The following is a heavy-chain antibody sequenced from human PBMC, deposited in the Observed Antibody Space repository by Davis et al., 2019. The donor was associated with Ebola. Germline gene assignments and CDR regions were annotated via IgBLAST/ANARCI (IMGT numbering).Heavy chain of an antibody. Sequence: PSETLSLTCTVSGGSISSSSYYWGWIRQPPGKGLEWIGSIYYSGSTYYNPSLKSRATITVDTSKNQFSLKLSSVTAADAAVYYCTRGEGIAARPFDYWGQGTLVTVSS. V-gene: IGHV4-39*07. CDR1: GGSISSSSYY. J-gene: IGHJ4*02. CDR2: IYYSGST. CDR3: TRGEGIAARPFDY. D-gene: IGHD6-6*01.